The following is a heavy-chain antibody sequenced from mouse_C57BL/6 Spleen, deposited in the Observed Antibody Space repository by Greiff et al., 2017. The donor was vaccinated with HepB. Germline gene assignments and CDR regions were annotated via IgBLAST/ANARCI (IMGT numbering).Heavy chain of an antibody. CDR2: IHPNSGST. D-gene: IGHD1-1*01. CDR1: GYTFTSYW. V-gene: IGHV1-64*01. J-gene: IGHJ2*01. Sequence: VQLQQSGAELVKPGASVKLSCKASGYTFTSYWMHWVKQRPGQGLEWIGMIHPNSGSTNYNEKFKSKATLTVDKSSSTAYMQLSSLTSEDSAVYYCAREDGRGRDYWGQGTTLTVSS. CDR3: AREDGRGRDY.